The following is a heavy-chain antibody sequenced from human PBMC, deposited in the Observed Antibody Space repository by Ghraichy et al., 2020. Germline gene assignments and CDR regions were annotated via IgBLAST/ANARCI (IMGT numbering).Heavy chain of an antibody. V-gene: IGHV3-48*02. J-gene: IGHJ3*02. D-gene: IGHD1-14*01. Sequence: GESLNISCAASGFTFSSYSMNWVRQAPGKGLEWVSYIIDRSRIHYADSVKGRFTISRDNVRKSLYLQMKSLRDEDTAVYYCARGSSTTDAFDTWGQVTMVTVSS. CDR2: IIDRSRI. CDR1: GFTFSSYS. CDR3: ARGSSTTDAFDT.